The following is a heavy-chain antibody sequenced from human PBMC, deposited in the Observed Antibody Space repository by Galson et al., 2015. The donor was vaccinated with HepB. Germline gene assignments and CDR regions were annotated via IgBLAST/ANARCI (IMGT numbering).Heavy chain of an antibody. CDR1: GFTFGDYA. CDR2: IRSKAYGGTT. Sequence: SLRLSCAASGFTFGDYAMSWVRQAPGKGLEWVGFIRSKAYGGTTEYAASVKGRFTISRDDSKSIAYLQMNSLKTEDTAVYYCTRVGYMVRGVITLLGYYYYGRDVWGQGTTVTVSS. D-gene: IGHD3-10*01. CDR3: TRVGYMVRGVITLLGYYYYGRDV. J-gene: IGHJ6*02. V-gene: IGHV3-49*04.